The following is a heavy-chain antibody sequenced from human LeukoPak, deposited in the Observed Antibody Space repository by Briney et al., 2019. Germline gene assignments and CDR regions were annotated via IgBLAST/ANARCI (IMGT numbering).Heavy chain of an antibody. CDR3: ARPTSKLGSFDY. Sequence: PSETLSLTCTVSGGSITSSSYYWVWIRQPPGKGLEWIGSIFHSGSTYYNASLKSRVTISVDTSRNQFSLKLSSVTAADTAVYYCARPTSKLGSFDYWGQGTLVTVSS. V-gene: IGHV4-39*01. J-gene: IGHJ4*02. CDR1: GGSITSSSYY. D-gene: IGHD2/OR15-2a*01. CDR2: IFHSGST.